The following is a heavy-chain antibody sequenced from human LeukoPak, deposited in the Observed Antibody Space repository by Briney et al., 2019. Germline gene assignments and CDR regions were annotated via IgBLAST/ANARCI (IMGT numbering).Heavy chain of an antibody. V-gene: IGHV3-30*02. CDR1: GFSFSSYG. CDR3: AKDSGRDSSGYVPGDY. Sequence: GGSLRLSCAASGFSFSSYGMHWVRQAPGKGLEGVAFIRYDGSIKYYPDSVKGRFTISRDNSKNTLYLQMNSLRAEDTAVYYCAKDSGRDSSGYVPGDYWGQGTLVTVSS. CDR2: IRYDGSIK. D-gene: IGHD3-22*01. J-gene: IGHJ4*02.